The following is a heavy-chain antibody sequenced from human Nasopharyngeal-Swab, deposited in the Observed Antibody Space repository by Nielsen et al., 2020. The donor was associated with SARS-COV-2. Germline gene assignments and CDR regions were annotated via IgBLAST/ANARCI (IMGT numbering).Heavy chain of an antibody. V-gene: IGHV1-8*01. CDR1: GYTFTSYD. J-gene: IGHJ6*03. D-gene: IGHD3-10*01. Sequence: ASVKVSCKASGYTFTSYDINWVRQATGQGLEWMGWMNPNGGNTGYAQKFQGRVTMTRNTSISTAYMELSSLRSEDTAVYYCARGGVPGYYYYYYYMDVWGKGTTVTVSS. CDR2: MNPNGGNT. CDR3: ARGGVPGYYYYYYYMDV.